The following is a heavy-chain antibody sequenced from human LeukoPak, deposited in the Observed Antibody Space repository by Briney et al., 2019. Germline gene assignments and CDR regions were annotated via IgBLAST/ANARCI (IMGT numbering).Heavy chain of an antibody. Sequence: ASVKVSCKASGGTFSSYAISWVRQAPGQGLEWMGGIIPIFGTANYAQKFQGRVTITSDESTSTAYMELSSLRSEDTAVYYCARDRQFRYDSSDYTDSWGQGTLVTVSS. V-gene: IGHV1-69*13. D-gene: IGHD3-22*01. CDR3: ARDRQFRYDSSDYTDS. CDR1: GGTFSSYA. CDR2: IIPIFGTA. J-gene: IGHJ4*02.